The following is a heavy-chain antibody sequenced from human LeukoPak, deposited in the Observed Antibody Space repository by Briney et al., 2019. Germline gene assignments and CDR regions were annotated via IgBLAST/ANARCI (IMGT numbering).Heavy chain of an antibody. CDR1: GFTFSSYS. J-gene: IGHJ4*02. Sequence: GGSLRLSCAASGFTFSSYSMNWVRQAPGKGLEWVSSISSSSSYIYYADSVKGRFTISRDNAKNSLYLQMNSLRAEDTAVYYCAREPIRYCSSTSCALDYWGQGTLVTVSS. CDR2: ISSSSSYI. CDR3: AREPIRYCSSTSCALDY. V-gene: IGHV3-21*01. D-gene: IGHD2-2*01.